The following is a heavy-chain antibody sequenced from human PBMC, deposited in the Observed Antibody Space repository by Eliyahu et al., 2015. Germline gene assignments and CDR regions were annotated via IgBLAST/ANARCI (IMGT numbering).Heavy chain of an antibody. Sequence: AASGFTFSSYWMSWVRQAPGKGLEWVANIKQDGSEKYYVDSVKGRFTISRDNAKNSLYLQMNSLRAEDTAVYYCARDRYCSSTSCYFYYYYGRDVWGQGTTVTVSS. CDR2: IKQDGSEK. CDR1: GFTFSSYW. CDR3: ARDRYCSSTSCYFYYYYGRDV. J-gene: IGHJ6*02. D-gene: IGHD2-2*01. V-gene: IGHV3-7*05.